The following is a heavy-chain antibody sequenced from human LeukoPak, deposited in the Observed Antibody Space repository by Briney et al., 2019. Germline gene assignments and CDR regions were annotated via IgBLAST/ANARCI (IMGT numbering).Heavy chain of an antibody. CDR2: ISYDGSNK. CDR1: GFTFSSYA. CDR3: ARDSSGWSKYYYMDV. V-gene: IGHV3-30*04. J-gene: IGHJ6*03. D-gene: IGHD6-19*01. Sequence: PGGSLRLSCAASGFTFSSYAMHWVRQAPGKGLEWVAVISYDGSNKYYADSVKGRFTISRDNSKNTLYLQMNSLRAEDTAVYYCARDSSGWSKYYYMDVWGKGTTVTVSS.